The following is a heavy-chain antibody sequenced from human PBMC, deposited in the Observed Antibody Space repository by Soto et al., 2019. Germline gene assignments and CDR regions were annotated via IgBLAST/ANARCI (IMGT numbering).Heavy chain of an antibody. D-gene: IGHD3-16*02. Sequence: SETLSLTCAVYGGSFSGYYWSWIRQPPGKGLEWIGEINHSGSTNYNPSLKSRVTISVDTSKNQFSLKLSSVTAADTAVYYCARERTFGGVIAVDYWGQGTLVTVSS. J-gene: IGHJ4*02. CDR3: ARERTFGGVIAVDY. CDR2: INHSGST. V-gene: IGHV4-34*01. CDR1: GGSFSGYY.